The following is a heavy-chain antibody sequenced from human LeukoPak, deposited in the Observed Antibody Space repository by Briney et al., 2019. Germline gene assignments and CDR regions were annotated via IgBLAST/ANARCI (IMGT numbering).Heavy chain of an antibody. CDR2: IYYSGST. Sequence: PSETLSLTCTVSGGSISSYYWSWIRQPPGKGLEWIGCIYYSGSTNYNPSLKSRVTISVDTSKNQFSLKLSSVTAADTAVYYCARDRYGSGGYLDYWGQGTLVTVSS. CDR1: GGSISSYY. CDR3: ARDRYGSGGYLDY. D-gene: IGHD3-10*01. V-gene: IGHV4-59*01. J-gene: IGHJ4*02.